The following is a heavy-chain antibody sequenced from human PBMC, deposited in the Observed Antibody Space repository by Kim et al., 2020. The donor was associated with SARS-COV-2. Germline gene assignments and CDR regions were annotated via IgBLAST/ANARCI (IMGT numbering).Heavy chain of an antibody. CDR3: ARGQYRGRAFDP. Sequence: NYNPSLKSRVNISVDTSKNQFSLKLSSVTAADTAVYYCARGQYRGRAFDPWGQGTLVTVSS. D-gene: IGHD6-6*01. J-gene: IGHJ5*02. V-gene: IGHV4-34*01.